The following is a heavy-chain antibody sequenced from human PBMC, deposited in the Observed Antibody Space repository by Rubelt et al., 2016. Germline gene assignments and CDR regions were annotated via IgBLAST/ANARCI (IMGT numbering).Heavy chain of an antibody. D-gene: IGHD3-10*01. CDR3: ARGRYGSKDDY. J-gene: IGHJ4*02. V-gene: IGHV1-69*01. CDR2: IIPIFGTE. CDR1: GYTFTSYF. Sequence: QVQLVQSGAEVKKPGASVKVSCKASGYTFTSYFMNWVRHAPGQGLEWMGGIIPIFGTENYAQKFQGRVTITADESTSTAYMELSSLRAEDTAVYYCARGRYGSKDDYWGQGTLVTVSS.